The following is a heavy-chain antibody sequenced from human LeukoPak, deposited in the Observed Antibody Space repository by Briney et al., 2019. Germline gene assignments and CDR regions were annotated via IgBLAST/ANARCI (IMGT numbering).Heavy chain of an antibody. D-gene: IGHD6-19*01. J-gene: IGHJ4*02. CDR2: ISGGGSGGVT. V-gene: IGHV3-23*01. Sequence: GGSLRLSCAASGFTFSTSAMTWVRQAPGKGLEWVSAISGGGSGGVTFYAASLKGRFTISKDNSRNTLFLQMNSLRVEDTALYYCAKDFPASGWRGFDSWGQGTLVTVSS. CDR1: GFTFSTSA. CDR3: AKDFPASGWRGFDS.